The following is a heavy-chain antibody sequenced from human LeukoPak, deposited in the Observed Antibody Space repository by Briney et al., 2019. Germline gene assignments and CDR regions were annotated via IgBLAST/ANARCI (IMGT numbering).Heavy chain of an antibody. D-gene: IGHD5-24*01. CDR2: ISYDGSNK. CDR3: ARGGDGYYRTDDFDY. CDR1: GFTFSSYG. J-gene: IGHJ4*02. V-gene: IGHV3-30*03. Sequence: GRSLRLSCAASGFTFSSYGMHWVRQAPGKGLEWVAVISYDGSNKYYADSVKGRFTISRDNSKNTLYLQMNSLRAEDTAVYYCARGGDGYYRTDDFDYWGQGTLVTVSS.